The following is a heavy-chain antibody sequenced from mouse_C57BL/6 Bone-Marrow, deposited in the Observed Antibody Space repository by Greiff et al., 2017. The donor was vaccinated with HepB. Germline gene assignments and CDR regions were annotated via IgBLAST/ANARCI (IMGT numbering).Heavy chain of an antibody. D-gene: IGHD2-4*01. V-gene: IGHV1-64*01. CDR2: IHPNSGST. Sequence: VQGVESGPELVKPGASVKLSCKASGYTFTSYWMHWVKQRPGQGLEWIGMIHPNSGSTNYNEKFKSKATLTVDKSSSTAYMQLSSLTSEDSAVYYCARGMDYDGAWFAYWGQGTLVTVSA. CDR3: ARGMDYDGAWFAY. CDR1: GYTFTSYW. J-gene: IGHJ3*01.